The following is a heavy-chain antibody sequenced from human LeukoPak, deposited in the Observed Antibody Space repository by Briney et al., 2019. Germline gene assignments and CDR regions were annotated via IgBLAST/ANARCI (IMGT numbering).Heavy chain of an antibody. Sequence: QPGGSLRLSCAASGFTFSSYAMSWVRQAPGKGLEWVSAISGSGGSTYYADSVEGRFTISRDNSKNTLYLQMNSLRAEDTAVYYCAKFLPTHIVVANYYFDYWGQGTLVTVSS. J-gene: IGHJ4*02. CDR3: AKFLPTHIVVANYYFDY. CDR1: GFTFSSYA. D-gene: IGHD2-21*01. V-gene: IGHV3-23*01. CDR2: ISGSGGST.